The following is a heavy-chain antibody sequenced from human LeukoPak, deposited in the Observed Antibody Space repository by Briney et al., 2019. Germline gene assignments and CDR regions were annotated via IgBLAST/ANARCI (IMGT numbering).Heavy chain of an antibody. V-gene: IGHV3-23*01. CDR2: ISGRRDST. CDR1: GFTFSSYG. Sequence: GGTLRLSCAASGFTFSSYGMSWVRQAPGKGLEWVSTISGRRDSTSYADSVKGRFTISRDNSKNSLYLQMNSLRAEDTAVYYCARGKTGSYYSRSYYMGVWGKGTTVTISS. D-gene: IGHD3-10*01. J-gene: IGHJ6*03. CDR3: ARGKTGSYYSRSYYMGV.